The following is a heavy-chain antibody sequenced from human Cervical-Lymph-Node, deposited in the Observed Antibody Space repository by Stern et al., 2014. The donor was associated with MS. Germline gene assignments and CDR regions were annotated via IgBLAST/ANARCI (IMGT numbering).Heavy chain of an antibody. J-gene: IGHJ4*02. CDR2: IRQDGNQQ. V-gene: IGHV3-7*03. D-gene: IGHD3-10*01. CDR1: GFTFSRHW. CDR3: TRIVGEYTYPGSADY. Sequence: EVQLEESGGGLVQPGGSLRLSCAASGFTFSRHWMTWVRPAPGKGLEWVANIRQDGNQQYYVDSVKGRFTISRDNAKNSLYLQMNSLRAEDTAMYYCTRIVGEYTYPGSADYWGQGTLVTVSS.